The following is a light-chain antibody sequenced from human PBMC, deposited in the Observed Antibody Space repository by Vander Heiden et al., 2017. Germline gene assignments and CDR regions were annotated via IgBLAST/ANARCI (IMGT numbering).Light chain of an antibody. Sequence: HSALTQPASLSRSPGQSITTSCTGTSTDVGGYNYVSWYQQHPAKAPKLMIYDVSNRPSEVSNRFSGSKSGNTASLTISGLQAEDEADYYCSSYTSSTTYVVFGGGTKLTVL. CDR1: STDVGGYNY. CDR3: SSYTSSTTYVV. J-gene: IGLJ2*01. CDR2: DVS. V-gene: IGLV2-14*01.